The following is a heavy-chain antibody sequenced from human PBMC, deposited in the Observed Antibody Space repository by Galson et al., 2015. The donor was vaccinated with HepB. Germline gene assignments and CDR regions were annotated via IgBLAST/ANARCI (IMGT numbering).Heavy chain of an antibody. CDR2: ISSSSSTI. J-gene: IGHJ4*02. Sequence: SLRLSCAASGFTFSSYSMNWVRQAPGKGLEWVSYISSSSSTIYYADSVKGRFTISRDNAKNSLYLQMNSLRDEDTAVYYCARALSRRRDGYNSGYWGQGTLVTVSS. CDR3: ARALSRRRDGYNSGY. D-gene: IGHD5-24*01. CDR1: GFTFSSYS. V-gene: IGHV3-48*02.